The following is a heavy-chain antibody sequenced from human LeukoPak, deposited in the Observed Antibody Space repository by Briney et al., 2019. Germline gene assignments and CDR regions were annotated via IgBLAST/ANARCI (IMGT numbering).Heavy chain of an antibody. CDR2: INHSGST. J-gene: IGHJ4*02. CDR1: GPSFSGYF. CDR3: ASSRILRAPLGY. V-gene: IGHV4-34*01. Sequence: PSETLSLTCAVHGPSFSGYFWSWIRQPPGKGLEWIGEINHSGSTNYNPSLKSRVTISVDTSKNQFSLKLSSVTAADTAVYYCASSRILRAPLGYWGQGTLVTVSS.